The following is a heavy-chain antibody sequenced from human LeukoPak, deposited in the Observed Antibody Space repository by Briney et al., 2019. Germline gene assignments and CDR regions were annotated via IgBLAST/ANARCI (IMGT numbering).Heavy chain of an antibody. V-gene: IGHV1-18*01. CDR3: ARIYYYDSSGYSGNWFDP. CDR2: ISAYNGVT. J-gene: IGHJ5*02. CDR1: GYTFTSYG. Sequence: ASVKVSCKASGYTFTSYGISWVRQAPGQGLEWMGWISAYNGVTNYAQTLQGRVTMTTDTSTSTAYMELRSPRSDDTAVHYCARIYYYDSSGYSGNWFDPWGQGTLVTVSS. D-gene: IGHD3-22*01.